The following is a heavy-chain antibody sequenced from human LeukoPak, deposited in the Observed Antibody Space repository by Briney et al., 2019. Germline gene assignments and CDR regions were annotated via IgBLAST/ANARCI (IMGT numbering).Heavy chain of an antibody. CDR1: GGSFSGYY. CDR2: INHSGST. D-gene: IGHD5-18*01. CDR3: ARGFLRGYSRGYSDL. Sequence: TSETLSLTCAVYGGSFSGYYWNWVRQPPGKGREWVGEINHSGSTNYNPSLKSRVTISVDTSKNQFSLRLSSVTAADTAVYYCARGFLRGYSRGYSDLWGRGTLVTVSS. V-gene: IGHV4-34*01. J-gene: IGHJ2*01.